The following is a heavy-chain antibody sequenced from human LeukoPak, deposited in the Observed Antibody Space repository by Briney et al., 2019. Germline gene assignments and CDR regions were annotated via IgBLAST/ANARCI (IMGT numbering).Heavy chain of an antibody. CDR1: GFSFGSFA. CDR2: ISGGHGGA. J-gene: IGHJ4*02. V-gene: IGHV3-23*01. D-gene: IGHD4-23*01. CDR3: AKDSAQYGGHDFDY. Sequence: GGSLRLSCAASGFSFGSFAMSGVPQAPGKGLEWVSAISGGHGGAFYADSVKGRVTISRDNSKNTLYLQMNSLRAEDTAVYYCAKDSAQYGGHDFDYWGQGTLVTVSS.